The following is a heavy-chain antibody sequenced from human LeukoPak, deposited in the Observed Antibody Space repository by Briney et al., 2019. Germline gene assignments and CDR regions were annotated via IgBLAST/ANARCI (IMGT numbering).Heavy chain of an antibody. CDR3: ARDRWRGGNYYFDY. Sequence: GGSLRLSCAASGFTFNNYEMNWVRQAPGKGLEWLSYISSGGSNIYYADSVKGRFTISRDNAKNSLYLQMSSLRAEDTAVYYCARDRWRGGNYYFDYWGQGALVTVSS. CDR1: GFTFNNYE. V-gene: IGHV3-48*03. J-gene: IGHJ4*02. D-gene: IGHD4-23*01. CDR2: ISSGGSNI.